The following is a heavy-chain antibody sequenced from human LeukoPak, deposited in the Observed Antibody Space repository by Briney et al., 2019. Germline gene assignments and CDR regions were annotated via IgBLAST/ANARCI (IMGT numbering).Heavy chain of an antibody. CDR2: ISAYNGNT. J-gene: IGHJ3*02. Sequence: ASVKVSCKASGYTFTSFDFNWVRQAPGQGLEWMGWISAYNGNTNYAQKLQGRVTMTTDTSTSTAYMELRSLRSDDTAVYYCARTPIVVVITTFIGAFDIWGQGTMVTVSS. CDR1: GYTFTSFD. D-gene: IGHD3-22*01. CDR3: ARTPIVVVITTFIGAFDI. V-gene: IGHV1-18*01.